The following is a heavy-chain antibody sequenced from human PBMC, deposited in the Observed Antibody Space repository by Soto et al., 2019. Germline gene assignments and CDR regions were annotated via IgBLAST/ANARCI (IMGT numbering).Heavy chain of an antibody. V-gene: IGHV1-18*01. CDR2: ISGYNGNT. J-gene: IGHJ4*02. D-gene: IGHD3-22*01. Sequence: QVQLVQSGAEVKKPGASVKVSCKASGYTFTSYGTSWVRQAPGQGLEWMGWISGYNGNTKQAQKLQGRVTMTTDTSTSTVYMELRSLRSDDTAVYYCARGRAGSGYFWGRYWGQGTLVTVSS. CDR1: GYTFTSYG. CDR3: ARGRAGSGYFWGRY.